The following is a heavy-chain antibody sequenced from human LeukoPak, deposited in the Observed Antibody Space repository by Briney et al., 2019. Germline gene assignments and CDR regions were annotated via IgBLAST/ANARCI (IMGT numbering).Heavy chain of an antibody. Sequence: GGSLRLSCAASGFTFSSNWMSWVRQDPGKGLEWVANTKPDGSAGYYVDSVKGRFTISRDNANNSLYLEMNSLRAEDTAVYFCVKSKEWGQGTLVTVSS. CDR3: VKSKE. J-gene: IGHJ4*02. CDR1: GFTFSSNW. V-gene: IGHV3-7*01. D-gene: IGHD5/OR15-5a*01. CDR2: TKPDGSAG.